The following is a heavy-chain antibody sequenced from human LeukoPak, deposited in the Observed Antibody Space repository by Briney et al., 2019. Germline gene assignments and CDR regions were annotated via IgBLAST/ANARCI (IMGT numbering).Heavy chain of an antibody. Sequence: ASVKVSCKASGYTFTSYGISWVRQAPGQGLERMGWISAYNGNTNYAQKLQGRVTMTTDTSTSTAYMELRSLRSDDTAVYYCARLSIAVAGPPLFDIWGQGTMVTVSS. CDR2: ISAYNGNT. D-gene: IGHD6-19*01. V-gene: IGHV1-18*01. CDR3: ARLSIAVAGPPLFDI. J-gene: IGHJ3*02. CDR1: GYTFTSYG.